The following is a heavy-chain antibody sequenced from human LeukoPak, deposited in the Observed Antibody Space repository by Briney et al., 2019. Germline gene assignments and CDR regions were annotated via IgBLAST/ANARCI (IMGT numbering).Heavy chain of an antibody. Sequence: PSETLSPTCTVSGGSISSYYWSWIRQPPGKGLEWIGYIYYSGSTNYNPSLKSRVTISVDTSKNQFSLKLSSVTAADTAVYYCARAGYCSGDSCFFDSWGQGTLVTVSS. V-gene: IGHV4-59*01. CDR2: IYYSGST. D-gene: IGHD2-15*01. CDR1: GGSISSYY. CDR3: ARAGYCSGDSCFFDS. J-gene: IGHJ4*02.